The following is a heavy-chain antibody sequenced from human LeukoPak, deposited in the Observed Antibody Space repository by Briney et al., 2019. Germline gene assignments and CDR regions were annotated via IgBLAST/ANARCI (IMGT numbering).Heavy chain of an antibody. D-gene: IGHD2-15*01. Sequence: GGSLRLSCVASGFTLGNYWMHWVRQAPGKGLVWVSHINTDGSSTNYADSVKGRFTISRDNARNTLYLQMNSVRVEDTGVYYCARDLTHCSGGRCHTSPNDCWGQGTQVTVS. CDR2: INTDGSST. V-gene: IGHV3-74*01. CDR1: GFTLGNYW. J-gene: IGHJ4*02. CDR3: ARDLTHCSGGRCHTSPNDC.